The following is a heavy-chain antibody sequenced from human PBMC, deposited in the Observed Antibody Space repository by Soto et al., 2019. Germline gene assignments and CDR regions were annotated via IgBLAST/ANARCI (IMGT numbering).Heavy chain of an antibody. Sequence: VQLVQSGAEVKKPGASVKVSCKASGYSFTNYGVTWVRQAPGQGLEWMGWISAYNGNTKYARNVQGRVTMTTDTSTSIAAMEVRSLRSYDTAVYYCARWTGDGWDYWVQGTLVTVSS. D-gene: IGHD6-19*01. CDR2: ISAYNGNT. CDR3: ARWTGDGWDY. CDR1: GYSFTNYG. J-gene: IGHJ4*02. V-gene: IGHV1-18*01.